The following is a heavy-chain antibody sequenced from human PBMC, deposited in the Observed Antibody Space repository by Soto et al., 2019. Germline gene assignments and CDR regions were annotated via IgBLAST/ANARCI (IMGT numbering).Heavy chain of an antibody. V-gene: IGHV3-43*01. J-gene: IGHJ3*02. CDR1: GFTFDDYT. CDR3: AKLSQLSRAFDI. CDR2: ISWDGGST. D-gene: IGHD3-16*02. Sequence: DVQLVESGGVVVQPGGSLRLSCAASGFTFDDYTMHWVRQAPGKGLEWVSLISWDGGSTYYADSVKGRFTISRDNSKNSLYLQMNSLRTEDTALYYCAKLSQLSRAFDIWGQGTMVTVSS.